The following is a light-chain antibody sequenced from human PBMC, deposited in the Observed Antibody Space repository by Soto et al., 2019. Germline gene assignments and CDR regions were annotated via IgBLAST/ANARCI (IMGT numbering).Light chain of an antibody. Sequence: EIVLTLSPATLSVSPGEIATLSCRASQSVSSYLAWYQQKPXQAHRLLXYDASTRTTGIPVRFSGSGSGTEFTLTISSLQSEDFAVYYGQQYRNWPTITFGQGTRLEIK. CDR2: DAS. J-gene: IGKJ5*01. CDR3: QQYRNWPTIT. CDR1: QSVSSY. V-gene: IGKV3-15*01.